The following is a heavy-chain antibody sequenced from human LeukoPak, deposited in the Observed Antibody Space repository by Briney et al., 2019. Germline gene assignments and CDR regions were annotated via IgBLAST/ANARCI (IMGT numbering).Heavy chain of an antibody. Sequence: GGSLRLSSAASGLTFSSYGMHWVRQAPGKGLEWVAFIRFDGRNKYYVDSVKGRFTISRDNSKNTLYLQMNSLRAEDTAVYYCAKDWRRIVVVGPVTRHGNYMDVWGKGTTVTISS. J-gene: IGHJ6*03. CDR1: GLTFSSYG. D-gene: IGHD2-15*01. V-gene: IGHV3-30*02. CDR2: IRFDGRNK. CDR3: AKDWRRIVVVGPVTRHGNYMDV.